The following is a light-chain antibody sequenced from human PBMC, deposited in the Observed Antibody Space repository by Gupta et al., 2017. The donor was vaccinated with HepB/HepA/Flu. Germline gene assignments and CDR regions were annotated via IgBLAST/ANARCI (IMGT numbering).Light chain of an antibody. CDR1: SSDVGGYNY. V-gene: IGLV2-8*01. CDR3: SSYAGSNNFNVV. J-gene: IGLJ2*01. CDR2: EIN. Sequence: QSALTQPPSASGSPGQSVPISCTGTSSDVGGYNYVSWYQQHPGKAPKLMIYEINKRPSGVPDRFSGSKSGNTASLTVSGLQAEDEADYYCSSYAGSNNFNVVFGGGTKLTVL.